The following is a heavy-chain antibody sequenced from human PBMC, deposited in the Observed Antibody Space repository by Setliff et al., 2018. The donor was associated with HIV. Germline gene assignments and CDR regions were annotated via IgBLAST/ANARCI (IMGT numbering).Heavy chain of an antibody. CDR2: ISNSGSTI. CDR3: ARDCVAVAGTGPDAFDI. J-gene: IGHJ3*02. D-gene: IGHD6-19*01. V-gene: IGHV3-48*03. CDR1: GFTFSSYE. Sequence: GGSLRLSCAASGFTFSSYEMNWVRQAPGKGLEWVSYISNSGSTIYYADSVKGRFTISRVNATNSLYLQMNSMIAEDTAVYYCARDCVAVAGTGPDAFDIWGRGTLVTVSS.